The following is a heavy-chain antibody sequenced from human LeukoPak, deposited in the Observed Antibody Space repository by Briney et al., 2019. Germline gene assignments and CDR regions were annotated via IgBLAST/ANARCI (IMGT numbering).Heavy chain of an antibody. CDR1: GYTFSSYY. V-gene: IGHV1-46*01. CDR2: INPNSGDT. Sequence: GASVKVSCKASGYTFSSYYMHWVRQAPGQGLEWVGIINPNSGDTDYAQKFQGRLTMTRDTSTNTVYMELSSLRSEDTAVYYCARTFYDSTGSGGGYWGQGTLVTVSS. D-gene: IGHD2/OR15-2a*01. CDR3: ARTFYDSTGSGGGY. J-gene: IGHJ4*02.